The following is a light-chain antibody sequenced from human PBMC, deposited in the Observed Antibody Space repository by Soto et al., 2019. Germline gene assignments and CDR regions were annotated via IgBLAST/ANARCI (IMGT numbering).Light chain of an antibody. J-gene: IGLJ3*02. Sequence: QSVLTQPPSASGTPGQRVTISCSGSSSNIGSNTVNWYQQLPGTAPKLLIYSNNQRPPGVPDRFSGSKSGTSASLAISGLQSEDDADYYCAAWDDSLKGRVFGGGTKLTVL. CDR3: AAWDDSLKGRV. V-gene: IGLV1-44*01. CDR1: SSNIGSNT. CDR2: SNN.